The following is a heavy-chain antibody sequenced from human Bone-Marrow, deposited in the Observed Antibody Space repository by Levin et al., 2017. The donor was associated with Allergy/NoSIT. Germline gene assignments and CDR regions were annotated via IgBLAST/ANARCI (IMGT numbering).Heavy chain of an antibody. D-gene: IGHD2-2*01. CDR3: ARDVWYCSSTCTLNDAFDT. V-gene: IGHV3-74*01. J-gene: IGHJ3*02. CDR1: GFTFSSYW. CDR2: INRDGSST. Sequence: GGSLRLSCAASGFTFSSYWMHWVRQAPGKGLVWVSRINRDGSSTSYADSVKGRFTISRDNAKNTLYLHMNSLRAEDTAVYYCARDVWYCSSTCTLNDAFDTWGQGTMVTVSS.